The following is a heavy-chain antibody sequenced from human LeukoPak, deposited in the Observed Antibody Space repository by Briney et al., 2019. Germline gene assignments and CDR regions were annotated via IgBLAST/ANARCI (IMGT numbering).Heavy chain of an antibody. D-gene: IGHD5-18*01. CDR1: GFTFSSYA. CDR3: AQGRLGYSYGAFDH. J-gene: IGHJ4*02. Sequence: QPGRSLRLSCAASGFTFSSYAMHWVRQAPGKGLEWVALVSYDGSNKYCADSVKGRFTSSRDNSKNTLYLQMYSLRVEDTAVYYCAQGRLGYSYGAFDHWGQGTLVTVSS. V-gene: IGHV3-30*18. CDR2: VSYDGSNK.